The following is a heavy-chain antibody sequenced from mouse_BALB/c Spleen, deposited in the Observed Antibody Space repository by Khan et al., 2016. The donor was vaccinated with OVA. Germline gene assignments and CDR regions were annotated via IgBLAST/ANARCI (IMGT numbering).Heavy chain of an antibody. CDR1: GFNIKDYY. V-gene: IGHV14-1*02. D-gene: IGHD3-2*02. CDR3: AVRGRYYYAMDY. Sequence: EVQLVESGAELVRPGALVKLSCKASGFNIKDYYMHWVKQRPEQGLEWIGWIDPENGNTIYDPKFQGKASITADTSSNTAYLQLSSLTSEDTAVYYCAVRGRYYYAMDYGGQGTSVTVAS. CDR2: IDPENGNT. J-gene: IGHJ4*01.